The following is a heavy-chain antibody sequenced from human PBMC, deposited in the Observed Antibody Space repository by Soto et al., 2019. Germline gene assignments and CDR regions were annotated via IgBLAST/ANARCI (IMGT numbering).Heavy chain of an antibody. Sequence: ASVKVSCKASGGTFSSYAISWVRQAPGQGLEWMGGIIPIFGTANYAQKFQGRVTITADESTSTAYMELSSLRSEDTAVYYCASPITIFGVVTLTHSSSTEMYVLGQRATVPVSS. CDR3: ASPITIFGVVTLTHSSSTEMYV. V-gene: IGHV1-69*13. J-gene: IGHJ6*02. CDR1: GGTFSSYA. CDR2: IIPIFGTA. D-gene: IGHD3-3*01.